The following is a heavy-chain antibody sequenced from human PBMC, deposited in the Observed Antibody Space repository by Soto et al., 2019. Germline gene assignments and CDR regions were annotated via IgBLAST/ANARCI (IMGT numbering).Heavy chain of an antibody. CDR1: GGTFGNYA. V-gene: IGHV1-69*15. J-gene: IGHJ5*02. Sequence: QVQLLQSGAEVKKPGSSVKVSCKASGGTFGNYAITWVRQAPGQGLEWLGRIIPICGSTNFAQKFQGRVTLTADESTTSVYMDLSSLRSDDTAVYFCAKDGGKDGYFGNWFDPWGQGTLVTVSS. CDR3: AKDGGKDGYFGNWFDP. CDR2: IIPICGST. D-gene: IGHD5-18*01.